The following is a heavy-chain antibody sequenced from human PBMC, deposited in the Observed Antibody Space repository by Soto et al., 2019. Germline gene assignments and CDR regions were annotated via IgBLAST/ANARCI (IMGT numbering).Heavy chain of an antibody. CDR1: GFSLSTSGVG. Sequence: QITLKESGPTLVNPTQTLTLTCTFSGFSLSTSGVGVGWIRQPPGKALEWMSLIYWNDDKRYSPSLKGRLNITKDASKDPVLLTMTNIDPADTATYYCAHRRAYCSGGTCYSGQFFVYWGQGTVVTVSS. D-gene: IGHD2-15*01. V-gene: IGHV2-5*01. CDR2: IYWNDDK. CDR3: AHRRAYCSGGTCYSGQFFVY. J-gene: IGHJ4*02.